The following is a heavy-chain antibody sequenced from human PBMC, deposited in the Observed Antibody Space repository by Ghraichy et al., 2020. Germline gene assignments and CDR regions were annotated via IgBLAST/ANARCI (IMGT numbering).Heavy chain of an antibody. CDR2: INPSGGGT. J-gene: IGHJ4*02. D-gene: IGHD4-23*01. Sequence: ASVKVSCKASGYTFNSYYLHWVRQAPGQGLEWMGIINPSGGGTSYAQKFRGRVTVTRDTSTSTVYMELSSLRSEDTAVYYCTRGTAAVAQYFTFWGQGTLVTVSS. CDR3: TRGTAAVAQYFTF. CDR1: GYTFNSYY. V-gene: IGHV1-46*02.